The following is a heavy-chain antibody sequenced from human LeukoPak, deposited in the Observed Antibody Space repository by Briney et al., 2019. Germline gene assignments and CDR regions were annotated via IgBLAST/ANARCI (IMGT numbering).Heavy chain of an antibody. CDR1: GGSLSGSY. CDR2: VHENGRT. V-gene: IGHV4-34*01. D-gene: IGHD3-10*01. Sequence: SETLSLTCAVTGGSLSGSYWSWIRQPPGKGLGWIGDVHENGRTYYNPSLKSRVAISVDTSKNQFSLKLKSVTAADTAVYYCVRGPYGSSISNWFDPWGQGILVIVSS. CDR3: VRGPYGSSISNWFDP. J-gene: IGHJ5*02.